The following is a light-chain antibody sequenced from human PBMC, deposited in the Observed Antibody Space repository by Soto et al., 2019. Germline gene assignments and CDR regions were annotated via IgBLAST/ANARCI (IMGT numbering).Light chain of an antibody. CDR1: QSISNW. Sequence: DIQMTQSPSTLSASVGDRGTITCRASQSISNWLAWHQQKPGKAPKLLIYKASNLESGVPSRLSGSGSGTEFTLTIRSLQPDDFATYYCQQYNSYRAFGQGTKVDIK. J-gene: IGKJ1*01. V-gene: IGKV1-5*03. CDR3: QQYNSYRA. CDR2: KAS.